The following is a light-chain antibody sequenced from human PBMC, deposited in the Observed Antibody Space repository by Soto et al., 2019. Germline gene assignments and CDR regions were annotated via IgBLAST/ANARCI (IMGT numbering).Light chain of an antibody. J-gene: IGKJ4*01. Sequence: DIQMTQSPSSLSASVGDRVTIACQASHNIYNYLNWYHQKPGKAPKLLIFDASNLERGVPSRFSGSGSRTHFSLSINNLQPEDVGTYFCLHYVNLPLTFGGGTKVEI. CDR3: LHYVNLPLT. CDR1: HNIYNY. CDR2: DAS. V-gene: IGKV1-33*01.